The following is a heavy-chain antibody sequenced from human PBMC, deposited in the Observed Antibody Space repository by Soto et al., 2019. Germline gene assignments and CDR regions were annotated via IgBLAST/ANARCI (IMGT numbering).Heavy chain of an antibody. Sequence: GGPRSPSCAPSDFPFSSYAMSWVRQAPGEGLEWVSAISGSGGSTYYEDSVKGWFTICRDNSKNTLYLIMNILRAVDTFVYYCLRVGYVDYYCCDYWGQGTLVTVSS. CDR1: DFPFSSYA. V-gene: IGHV3-23*01. CDR2: ISGSGGST. J-gene: IGHJ4*02. D-gene: IGHD4-17*01. CDR3: LRVGYVDYYCCDY.